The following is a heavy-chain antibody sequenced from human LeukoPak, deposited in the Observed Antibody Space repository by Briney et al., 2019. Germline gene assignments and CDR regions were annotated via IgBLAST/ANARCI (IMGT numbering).Heavy chain of an antibody. V-gene: IGHV3-30*02. CDR3: AKEGTASKPSDLDY. J-gene: IGHJ4*01. D-gene: IGHD1/OR15-1a*01. CDR1: GFIFTDYG. Sequence: GGSLRLSCAASGFIFTDYGMHWVRQAPGKGLEWVAFIRSDGNTKYYTDSVKGRFTLSRDNSMNTLYLQMNTLKTEDTAVYYCAKEGTASKPSDLDYWGQGTLVTVSS. CDR2: IRSDGNTK.